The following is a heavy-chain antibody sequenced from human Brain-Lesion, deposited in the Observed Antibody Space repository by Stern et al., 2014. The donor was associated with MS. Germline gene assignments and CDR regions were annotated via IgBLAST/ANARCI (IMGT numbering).Heavy chain of an antibody. Sequence: EVQLVESGGGLVKPGGSLRLTCAASGYTFSNYWMHWVRQAQGKGRVWVLRVNNDGRRTSYADSVKGRFTMSRDNSKNTLYLQMNSLRVEDTAIYYCARCERWFDSWGQGTLVTVSS. CDR3: ARCERWFDS. CDR2: VNNDGRRT. CDR1: GYTFSNYW. V-gene: IGHV3-74*01. J-gene: IGHJ5*01.